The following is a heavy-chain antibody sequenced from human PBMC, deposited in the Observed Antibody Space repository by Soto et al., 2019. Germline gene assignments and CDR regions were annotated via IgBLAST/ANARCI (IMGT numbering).Heavy chain of an antibody. CDR1: GFIFSNYG. V-gene: IGHV3-33*01. CDR3: ARVSGSGSYFSTPFDY. CDR2: IWNDGSNK. J-gene: IGHJ4*02. Sequence: PGGSLRLSCAASGFIFSNYGMHWVRQAPGKGLEWVALIWNDGSNKNYADSVKGRFTISRDNSKNTLYLQMNSLRAEDTAVYYCARVSGSGSYFSTPFDYWGQGTLVTVSS. D-gene: IGHD3-10*01.